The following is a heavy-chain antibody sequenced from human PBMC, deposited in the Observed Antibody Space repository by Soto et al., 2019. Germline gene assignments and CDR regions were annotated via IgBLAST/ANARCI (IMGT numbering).Heavy chain of an antibody. Sequence: ELQLVQSGAEVTKPGESLKISCKASGYTFTGYWIGWVRQMPGEGLEWMGIIYPRDSETKYSPSFRGHVTISADTAISTAYLQWAGLKASDTAIYYCVRHLEVPFHRRNTFWYSMDVWGQWTPVSVSS. CDR2: IYPRDSET. CDR3: VRHLEVPFHRRNTFWYSMDV. J-gene: IGHJ6*02. V-gene: IGHV5-51*01. D-gene: IGHD2-21*02. CDR1: GYTFTGYW.